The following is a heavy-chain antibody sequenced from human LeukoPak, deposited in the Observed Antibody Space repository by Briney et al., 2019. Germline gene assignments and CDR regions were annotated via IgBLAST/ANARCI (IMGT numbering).Heavy chain of an antibody. CDR3: ATQDGYDNNGYYGY. CDR2: ISYDGSKK. CDR1: GFTFSSYG. J-gene: IGHJ4*02. Sequence: GGSLRLSCAASGFTFSSYGMHWVRQAPGKGLEWVAVISYDGSKKYFADSVKGRFTISRDNSKNTLYLQMNRLRAEDTAVYYCATQDGYDNNGYYGYWGQGTLVTVSS. D-gene: IGHD3-22*01. V-gene: IGHV3-30*03.